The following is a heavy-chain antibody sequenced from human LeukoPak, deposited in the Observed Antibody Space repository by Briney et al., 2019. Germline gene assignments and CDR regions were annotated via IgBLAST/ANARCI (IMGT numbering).Heavy chain of an antibody. V-gene: IGHV3-15*01. CDR3: THIASIPDRFAS. Sequence: GGPLRLSCTASGLTFSHAWMRGARQAPGKGLEWVGRIKSKGGGGTADYAAPVKGRFTILRDDSKDTVYLQMNSLKTEDTAIYYCTHIASIPDRFASWGQGTLVTVSS. CDR1: GLTFSHAW. J-gene: IGHJ4*02. D-gene: IGHD2-21*01. CDR2: IKSKGGGGTA.